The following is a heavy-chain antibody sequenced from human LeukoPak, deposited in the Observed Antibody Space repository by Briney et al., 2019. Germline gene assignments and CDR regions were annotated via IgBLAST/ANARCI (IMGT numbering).Heavy chain of an antibody. CDR2: IGSTTTDM. V-gene: IGHV3-21*01. CDR3: TRDRLFDC. CDR1: GFSLRTFT. Sequence: GGSLRLSCVASGFSLRTFTLHWVRPAPGKGLEWVSSIGSTTTDMSYTGSVKGRFSISRDNAKNSLSLQMNSLRVEDTAVYYCTRDRLFDCWGQGTLVTVSS. D-gene: IGHD6-6*01. J-gene: IGHJ4*02.